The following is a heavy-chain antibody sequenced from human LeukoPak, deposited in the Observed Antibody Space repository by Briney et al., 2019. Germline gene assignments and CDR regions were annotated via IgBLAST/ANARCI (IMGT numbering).Heavy chain of an antibody. Sequence: ASVKVSCKASGYTFTSYGISWVRQAPGQGLEWMGWISAYNGNTNYAQKLQGRVTMTTDTSTSTAYMELRSLRSDDTAVYYCARRKRYFDSDAFDIWGQGTMVTVSS. J-gene: IGHJ3*02. D-gene: IGHD3-9*01. CDR1: GYTFTSYG. V-gene: IGHV1-18*01. CDR3: ARRKRYFDSDAFDI. CDR2: ISAYNGNT.